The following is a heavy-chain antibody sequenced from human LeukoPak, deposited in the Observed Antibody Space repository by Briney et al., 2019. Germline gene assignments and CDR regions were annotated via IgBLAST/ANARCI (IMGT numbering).Heavy chain of an antibody. J-gene: IGHJ3*02. V-gene: IGHV3-7*01. CDR1: GFTFGSYW. CDR2: IKQDGSEK. D-gene: IGHD4-17*01. Sequence: GGSLRLSCAASGFTFGSYWMSWVREAPGKGLEWVANIKQDGSEKYYVDSVKGRFTISRDNAKNSLYLQMNSLRAEDTAVYYCAREATVTTDVDAFDIWGQGTMVTVSS. CDR3: AREATVTTDVDAFDI.